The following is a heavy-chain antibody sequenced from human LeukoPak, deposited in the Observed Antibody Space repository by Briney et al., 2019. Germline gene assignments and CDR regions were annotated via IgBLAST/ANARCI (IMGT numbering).Heavy chain of an antibody. Sequence: SQTLSLTCTVSGGSISSGDYYWSWIRQPPGKGLEWIGYIYYSGSTYYNPSLKSRATISVDTSKNQFSLKLSSVTAADTAVYYCARLAMVRGATLADPWGQGTLVTVSS. CDR1: GGSISSGDYY. J-gene: IGHJ5*02. CDR3: ARLAMVRGATLADP. V-gene: IGHV4-30-4*08. CDR2: IYYSGST. D-gene: IGHD3-10*01.